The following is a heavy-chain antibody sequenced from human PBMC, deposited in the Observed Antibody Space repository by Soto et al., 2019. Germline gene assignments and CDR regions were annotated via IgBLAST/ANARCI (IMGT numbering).Heavy chain of an antibody. CDR1: GFAFRDFS. CDR3: ARAPRSGSCYNGPFAY. J-gene: IGHJ4*02. CDR2: LSDRGGSA. D-gene: IGHD3-10*01. V-gene: IGHV3-23*01. Sequence: GGSLRLSCAASGFAFRDFSMSWVRQAPGTGLEWVSTLSDRGGSAFYADSVMGRFTISRDNSNNTLYLQMTSLRAADTALYYCARAPRSGSCYNGPFAYCSQGSLATVYS.